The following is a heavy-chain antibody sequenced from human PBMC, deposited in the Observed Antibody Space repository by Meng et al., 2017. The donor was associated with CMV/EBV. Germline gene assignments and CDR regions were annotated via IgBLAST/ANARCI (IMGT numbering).Heavy chain of an antibody. J-gene: IGHJ3*02. Sequence: SETLSLTCTVSGGSISSSSYYWGWIRQPPGKGLEWIVSIYYSGSTYYNPSLKSRVTISVDTSKNQFSLKLSSVTAADTAVYYCARHRQQLILHAFDIWGQGTMVTVSS. V-gene: IGHV4-39*01. CDR1: GGSISSSSYY. CDR2: IYYSGST. CDR3: ARHRQQLILHAFDI. D-gene: IGHD6-13*01.